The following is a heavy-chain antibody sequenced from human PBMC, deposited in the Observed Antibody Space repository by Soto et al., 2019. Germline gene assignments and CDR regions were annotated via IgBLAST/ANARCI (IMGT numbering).Heavy chain of an antibody. Sequence: QVQLVQSGAEVKKPGASVKVSCKASGYTFTGYYMHWVRQAPGQGLEWMGWINPNSGGTNYAQKFQGWVTMTRDTSISTAYMELSRLRSDDTAVYYCARTSTLYGSGSYYNLWGQGTLVTVSS. CDR2: INPNSGGT. CDR3: ARTSTLYGSGSYYNL. CDR1: GYTFTGYY. D-gene: IGHD3-10*01. J-gene: IGHJ4*02. V-gene: IGHV1-2*04.